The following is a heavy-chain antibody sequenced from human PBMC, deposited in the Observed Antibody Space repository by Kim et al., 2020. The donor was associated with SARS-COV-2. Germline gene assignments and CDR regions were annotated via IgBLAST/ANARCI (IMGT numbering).Heavy chain of an antibody. Sequence: SETLSLTCTVSGGSISSYYWSWIRQPPGKGLEWIGYIYYSGSTKYNPSLKSRVTMSVDTPKNQFSLKLSSVTAADTAVYYCARHREGYIFEAFDIWGQG. CDR3: ARHREGYIFEAFDI. J-gene: IGHJ3*02. D-gene: IGHD5-12*01. V-gene: IGHV4-59*08. CDR2: IYYSGST. CDR1: GGSISSYY.